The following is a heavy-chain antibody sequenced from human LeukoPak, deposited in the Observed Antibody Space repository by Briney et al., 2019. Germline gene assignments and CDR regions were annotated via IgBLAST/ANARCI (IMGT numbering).Heavy chain of an antibody. CDR1: GFTFDDYA. CDR2: ISWNSGSI. Sequence: GRSLRLSCAASGFTFDDYAMHWVRQAPGKGLEWVSGISWNSGSIGYADSVKGRFTISRDNAKNSLYLQMNSLRAEDMALYYCAREIRYCSSSSCYYFDYWGQGTLVTVSS. D-gene: IGHD2-2*01. J-gene: IGHJ4*02. V-gene: IGHV3-9*03. CDR3: AREIRYCSSSSCYYFDY.